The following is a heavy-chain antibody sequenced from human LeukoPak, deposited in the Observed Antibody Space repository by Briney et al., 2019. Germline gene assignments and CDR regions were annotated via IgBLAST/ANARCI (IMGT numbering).Heavy chain of an antibody. CDR2: ISTSGTI. Sequence: GGSLRLSCAASGFTFSSYWMHWVRQAPGKGLEWISYISTSGTIYYADSVKGRFTISRDNAKNSLYLQMNSLRAEDTAVYFCAGRQQLVRAYADYWGQGTLVTVSS. D-gene: IGHD6-13*01. V-gene: IGHV3-69-1*01. CDR1: GFTFSSYW. J-gene: IGHJ4*02. CDR3: AGRQQLVRAYADY.